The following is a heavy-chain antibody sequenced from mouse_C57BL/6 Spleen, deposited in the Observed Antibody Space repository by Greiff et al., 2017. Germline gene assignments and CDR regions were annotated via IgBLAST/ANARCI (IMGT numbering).Heavy chain of an antibody. CDR2: ISSGSSTI. CDR3: ARARDAMDY. CDR1: GFTFSDYG. J-gene: IGHJ4*01. V-gene: IGHV5-17*01. Sequence: EVHLVESGGGLVKPGGSLKLSCAASGFTFSDYGMHWVRQAPEKGLEWVAYISSGSSTIYYADTVKGRFTITRDNAKNTLFLQMTSLRYEDTAMYYCARARDAMDYWGQGTSVTVSS.